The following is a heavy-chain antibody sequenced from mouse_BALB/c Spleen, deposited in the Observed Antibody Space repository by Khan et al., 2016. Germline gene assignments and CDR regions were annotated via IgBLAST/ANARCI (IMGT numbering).Heavy chain of an antibody. Sequence: EVELVESGGGLVQPGGSLKLSCAASGFTFSSYGMSWVRQTPDKRLELVATINSIGGSTYYPDSVKGRFTISRDNAKNTLYLQMSSLKSEDTAMYYCARERRSYAMDYWGQGTSVTVSS. J-gene: IGHJ4*01. CDR2: INSIGGST. CDR3: ARERRSYAMDY. V-gene: IGHV5-6-3*01. CDR1: GFTFSSYG.